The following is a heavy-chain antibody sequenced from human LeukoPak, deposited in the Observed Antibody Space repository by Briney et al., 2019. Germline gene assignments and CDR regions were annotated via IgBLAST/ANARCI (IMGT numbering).Heavy chain of an antibody. J-gene: IGHJ6*02. CDR2: ISSASTYI. D-gene: IGHD4/OR15-4a*01. Sequence: GGSLRLSCAASGFTFSSTSMNWVRQAPGKGLEWVSSISSASTYIYYADSVEGRFTVSRDNAQNSLYLQMNSLRAEDTAGCYCARPYGVYYYYGMDVWGQGTTVTVSS. CDR3: ARPYGVYYYYGMDV. CDR1: GFTFSSTS. V-gene: IGHV3-21*01.